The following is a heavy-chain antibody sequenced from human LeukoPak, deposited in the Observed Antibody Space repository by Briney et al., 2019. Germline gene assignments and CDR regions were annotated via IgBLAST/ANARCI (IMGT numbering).Heavy chain of an antibody. Sequence: SETLSLTCTVSGPSISNLDNYCDWIRQPPGKGLEWFGNEAWRVAYYNPPIHGRLTIALDTSTDPVYQTRSSVAAADTAVYYYARLSNKHPYSDITNDCWGQGTLVTVSS. V-gene: IGHV4-39*01. J-gene: IGHJ4*02. CDR1: GPSISNLDNY. CDR2: NEAWRVA. CDR3: ARLSNKHPYSDITNDC. D-gene: IGHD5-18*01.